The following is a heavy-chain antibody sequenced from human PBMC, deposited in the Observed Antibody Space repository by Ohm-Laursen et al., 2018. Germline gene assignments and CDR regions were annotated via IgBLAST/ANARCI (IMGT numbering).Heavy chain of an antibody. Sequence: SLRLSCTASGFTFSAYAMSWVRQAPGKGLERVSGITGGGGYTYHADSVKGRFTISRDNSKNTLYLQMDSLRAEDAAVYYCANPPDTYYYDSSGYPPLDYWGRGTLVTVSS. V-gene: IGHV3-23*01. D-gene: IGHD3-22*01. CDR1: GFTFSAYA. CDR2: ITGGGGYT. J-gene: IGHJ4*02. CDR3: ANPPDTYYYDSSGYPPLDY.